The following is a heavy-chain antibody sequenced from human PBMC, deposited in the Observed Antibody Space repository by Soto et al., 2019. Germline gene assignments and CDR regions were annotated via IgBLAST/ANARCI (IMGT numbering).Heavy chain of an antibody. V-gene: IGHV4-39*01. D-gene: IGHD2-21*01. CDR2: IYYSGST. Sequence: ASETLSLTCTVSGDPVSSSSYYWGWIRQPPGKGLEWIGSIYYSGSTYYSPSLETRVTISVDTSKNQFSLKLTSVTAADTAVYYCARHDVCGCDCYSYLWGNWFDLWAQGNLVTVSA. CDR3: ARHDVCGCDCYSYLWGNWFDL. CDR1: GDPVSSSSYY. J-gene: IGHJ5*02.